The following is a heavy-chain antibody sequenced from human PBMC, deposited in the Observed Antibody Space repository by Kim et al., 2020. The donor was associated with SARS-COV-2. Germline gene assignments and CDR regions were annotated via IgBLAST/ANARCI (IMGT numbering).Heavy chain of an antibody. D-gene: IGHD6-6*01. CDR1: GGSISSGGYY. CDR2: IYYSGST. Sequence: SETLSLTCTVSGGSISSGGYYWSWIRQHPGKGLEWIGYIYYSGSTYYNPSLKSRVTISLDTSKNQFSLKLSSVTAADTAVYYCAGGSRPLGYYYYYYMDVWGKGTTVTVSS. J-gene: IGHJ6*03. CDR3: AGGSRPLGYYYYYYMDV. V-gene: IGHV4-31*03.